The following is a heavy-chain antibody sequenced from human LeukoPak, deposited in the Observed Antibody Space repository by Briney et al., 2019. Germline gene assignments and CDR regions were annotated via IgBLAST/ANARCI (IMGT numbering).Heavy chain of an antibody. CDR1: GGSISSYY. CDR2: IYYSGST. D-gene: IGHD3-3*01. V-gene: IGHV4-59*12. J-gene: IGHJ5*02. CDR3: ARTYRLRFFHKPRFDP. Sequence: SETLSLTCTVSGGSISSYYWSWIRQPPGKGLEWIGYIYYSGSTNYNPSLKSRVTISVDTSKNQFSLKLSSVTAADTAVYYCARTYRLRFFHKPRFDPWGQGTLVTVSS.